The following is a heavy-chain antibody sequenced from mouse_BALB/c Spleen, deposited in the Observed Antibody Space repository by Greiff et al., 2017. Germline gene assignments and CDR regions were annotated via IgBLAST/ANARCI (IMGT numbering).Heavy chain of an antibody. CDR2: ISSGSSTI. V-gene: IGHV5-17*02. CDR1: GFTFSSFG. J-gene: IGHJ4*01. Sequence: DVKLQESGGGLVQPGGSRKLSCAASGFTFSSFGMHWVRQAPEKGLEWVAYISSGSSTIYYADTVKGRFTISRDNPKNTLFLQMTSLRSEDTAMYYCARSPHYYAMDYWGQGTSVTVSS. CDR3: ARSPHYYAMDY.